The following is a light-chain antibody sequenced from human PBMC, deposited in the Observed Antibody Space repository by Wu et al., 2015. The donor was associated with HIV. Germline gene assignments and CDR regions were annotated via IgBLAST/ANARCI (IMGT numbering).Light chain of an antibody. Sequence: EVVLTQSPDTLSVSPGETATLSCRTSQSVTITGDDYIAWYQQKSGQGPRLLIHSASTRATDIPDRFSGRGSGTEFTLTIAKVEPDDFAIYHCQQYGGSSPTFGQGTRLDIK. CDR3: QQYGGSSPT. V-gene: IGKV3-20*01. CDR1: QSVTITGDDY. J-gene: IGKJ5*01. CDR2: SAS.